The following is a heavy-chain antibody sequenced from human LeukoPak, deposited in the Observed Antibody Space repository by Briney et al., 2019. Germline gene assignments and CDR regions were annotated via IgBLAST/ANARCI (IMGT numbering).Heavy chain of an antibody. V-gene: IGHV3-74*01. CDR1: GFAFSSYR. J-gene: IGHJ4*02. D-gene: IGHD5/OR15-5a*01. CDR2: INSDGSTT. Sequence: PGGSLRLSCAASGFAFSSYRMHWVRQAPGKGLVWVSRINSDGSTTYYADSVKGRFTISRDNAKKTLYLQMNSLRAEDTAVYYCARLVSTTPLDCWGQGTLVTVSS. CDR3: ARLVSTTPLDC.